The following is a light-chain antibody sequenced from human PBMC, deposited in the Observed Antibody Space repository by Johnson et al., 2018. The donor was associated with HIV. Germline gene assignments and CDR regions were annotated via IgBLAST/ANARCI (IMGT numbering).Light chain of an antibody. V-gene: IGLV1-51*02. CDR2: ENN. CDR3: GTWDSSLSAYV. Sequence: TQPPSVSAAPGQKVTISCSGSSSNIGNNYVSWYQQLPGTAPKLLLYENNKRPSGIPDRFSGSKSGTSATLGITGLQTGDEADYYCGTWDSSLSAYVFGTGTKVTVL. J-gene: IGLJ1*01. CDR1: SSNIGNNY.